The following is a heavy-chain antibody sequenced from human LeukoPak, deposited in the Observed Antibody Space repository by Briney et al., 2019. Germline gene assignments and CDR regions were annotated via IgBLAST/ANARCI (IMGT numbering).Heavy chain of an antibody. CDR2: INWNGGST. CDR3: ARGQLAARNYYYYMGV. V-gene: IGHV3-20*04. D-gene: IGHD6-6*01. J-gene: IGHJ6*03. CDR1: GFTFDDYG. Sequence: GGSLRLSCAASGFTFDDYGMSWVRQAPAKGLEWVSGINWNGGSTGYADSVKGRFTISRDNAKNSLYLQMNSLRAEDTALYYCARGQLAARNYYYYMGVWGKGTTVTVSS.